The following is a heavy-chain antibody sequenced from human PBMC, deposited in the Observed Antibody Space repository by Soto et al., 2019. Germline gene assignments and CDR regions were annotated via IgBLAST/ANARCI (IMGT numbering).Heavy chain of an antibody. Sequence: SQTLSLTCAISGDSVSSNSAAWNWIRQSPSRGLEWLGRTYYRSKWYNDYAVSVKSRITINPDTSKNQFSLQLNSVTPEDTAVYYCASDTTRCSGGSCYSSERWGKGNMVTVSS. V-gene: IGHV6-1*01. D-gene: IGHD2-15*01. CDR1: GDSVSSNSAA. CDR2: TYYRSKWYN. J-gene: IGHJ4*02. CDR3: ASDTTRCSGGSCYSSER.